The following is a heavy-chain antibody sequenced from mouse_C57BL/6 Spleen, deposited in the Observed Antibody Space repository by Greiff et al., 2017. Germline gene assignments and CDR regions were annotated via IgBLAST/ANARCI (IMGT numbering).Heavy chain of an antibody. Sequence: EVKVEESGGGLVKPGGSLKLSCAASGFTFSDYGMHWVRQAPEKGLEWVAYISSGSSTSYYADTVKGRFTISRDTAKNTLCLQMTRLGAEYTAMYYCARRATVVSPYFDDWGKGTTLTVSS. CDR2: ISSGSSTS. CDR1: GFTFSDYG. CDR3: ARRATVVSPYFDD. D-gene: IGHD1-1*01. V-gene: IGHV5-17*01. J-gene: IGHJ2*01.